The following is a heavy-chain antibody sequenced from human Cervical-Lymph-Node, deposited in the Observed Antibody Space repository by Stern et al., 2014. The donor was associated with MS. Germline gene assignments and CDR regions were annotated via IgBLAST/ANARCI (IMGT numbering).Heavy chain of an antibody. CDR2: GIPFGGTS. Sequence: QDQLVQSGAEVKKPGSSVKASCKSSGGISWVGQAPGKGLAWVGGGIPFGGTSYYAEKFPGRATNNADTSANTNYLHLSRLTSADTAVYYCARGTGDNWFGPWGQGTLVTVSS. CDR1: GG. J-gene: IGHJ5*02. D-gene: IGHD3/OR15-3a*01. CDR3: ARGTGDNWFGP. V-gene: IGHV1-69*14.